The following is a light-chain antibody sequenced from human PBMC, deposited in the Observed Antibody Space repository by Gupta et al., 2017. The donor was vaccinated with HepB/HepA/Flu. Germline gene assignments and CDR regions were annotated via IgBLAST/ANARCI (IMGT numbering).Light chain of an antibody. J-gene: IGKJ5*01. Sequence: DIQLTQSPSFLSASAGDRVTITCRASQGISNYLAWYQQKPGRAPKLLTHTASTLYGGVTSRFSGSGSGTEFTLTISSLQPEDFATYYCQQRHSYPITFGQGTRLEIK. CDR1: QGISNY. V-gene: IGKV1-9*01. CDR2: TAS. CDR3: QQRHSYPIT.